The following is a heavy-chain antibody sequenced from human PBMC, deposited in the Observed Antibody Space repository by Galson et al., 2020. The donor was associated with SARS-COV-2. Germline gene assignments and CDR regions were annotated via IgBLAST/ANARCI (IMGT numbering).Heavy chain of an antibody. V-gene: IGHV2-26*01. CDR2: IFSNDEK. D-gene: IGHD6-13*01. Sequence: SGPTLVKPTETLTLTCTVSGFSLSNARMGVSWIRQPPGKALEWLAHIFSNDEKSYSTSLKSRLTISEDTSKSQVVLTMTNMDPVDTATYYCARIREAAADRAYNWFDPWGQGTLVTVSS. J-gene: IGHJ5*02. CDR1: GFSLSNARMG. CDR3: ARIREAAADRAYNWFDP.